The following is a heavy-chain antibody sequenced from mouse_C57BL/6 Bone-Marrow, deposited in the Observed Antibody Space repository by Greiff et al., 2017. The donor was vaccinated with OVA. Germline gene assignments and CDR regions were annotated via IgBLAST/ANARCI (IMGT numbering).Heavy chain of an antibody. Sequence: VKLMESGPGILQSSQTLSLTCSFSGFSLSTSGMGVSWIRQPSGKGLEWLAHIYWDDDKRYNPSLKSRLTISKDTSRNQVFLKITSVDTADTATYYCASYYYGYAMDYWGQGTSVTVSS. V-gene: IGHV8-12*01. CDR3: ASYYYGYAMDY. CDR2: IYWDDDK. J-gene: IGHJ4*01. D-gene: IGHD1-1*01. CDR1: GFSLSTSGMG.